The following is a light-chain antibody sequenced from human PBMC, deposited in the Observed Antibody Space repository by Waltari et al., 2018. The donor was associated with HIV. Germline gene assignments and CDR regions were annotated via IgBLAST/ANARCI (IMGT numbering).Light chain of an antibody. Sequence: QSALTQPASVSGSPGQSIIISCTGPSSDVGGYNYVSWYQQHPGKAPKLIIFDVCNLPSGVSNRFSGSKSGNTASLTISGLQTEDEADYYCNSYTSTTTRWLFGGGTRLTVL. CDR2: DVC. J-gene: IGLJ3*02. CDR1: SSDVGGYNY. V-gene: IGLV2-14*03. CDR3: NSYTSTTTRWL.